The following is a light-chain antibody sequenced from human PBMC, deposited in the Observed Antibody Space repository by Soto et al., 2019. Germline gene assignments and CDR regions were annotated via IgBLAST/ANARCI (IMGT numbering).Light chain of an antibody. CDR1: SGDVGGYNY. CDR2: EVS. Sequence: QSALTQPPSASGSPGQSVTISCTGTSGDVGGYNYVSWYQQHPGKAPKLVIYEVSERPSGVPDRFSGSKTGNTASLTVSGLQDEDDAIYYCSSYAGSPVVFGGGTQLTVL. CDR3: SSYAGSPVV. V-gene: IGLV2-8*01. J-gene: IGLJ2*01.